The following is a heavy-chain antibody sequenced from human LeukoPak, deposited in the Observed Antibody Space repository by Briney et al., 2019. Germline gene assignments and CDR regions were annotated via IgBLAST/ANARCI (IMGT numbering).Heavy chain of an antibody. CDR1: GGSISSYY. V-gene: IGHV4-59*01. CDR3: ARDNRTTVPIADAFDI. Sequence: TPSETLSLTCTVSGGSISSYYWSWIRQPPGKGLEWIGYIYYSGSTNYNPSLKSRVTISVDTSKNQFSLKLSSVTAADTAVYYCARDNRTTVPIADAFDIWGQGTMVTVSS. D-gene: IGHD4-17*01. J-gene: IGHJ3*02. CDR2: IYYSGST.